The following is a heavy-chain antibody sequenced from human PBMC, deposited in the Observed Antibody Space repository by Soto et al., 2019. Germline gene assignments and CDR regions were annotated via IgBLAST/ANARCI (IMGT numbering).Heavy chain of an antibody. CDR2: ILVGGST. CDR1: GFICSSYD. Sequence: GGSLRLSCAASGFICSSYDMSWVRQAPGKGLEWVSTILVGGSTHYEDSVKGRFTISRDGSKNTVYLQMHSLTAGDTAVYYCAKATATSGGAFDICGQGAMVTVSS. CDR3: AKATATSGGAFDI. V-gene: IGHV3-23*01. J-gene: IGHJ3*02. D-gene: IGHD1-1*01.